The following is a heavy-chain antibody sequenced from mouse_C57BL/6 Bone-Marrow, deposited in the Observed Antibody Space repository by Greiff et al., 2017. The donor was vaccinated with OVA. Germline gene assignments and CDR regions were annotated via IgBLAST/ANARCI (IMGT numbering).Heavy chain of an antibody. CDR3: APYYGDAY. Sequence: QVHVKQPGAELVKPGASVKLSCKASGYTFTSYWMHWVKQRPGQGLEWIGMIHPNSGSTNYNEKFKSKATLTVDKSSSTAYMQLSSLTSEDSAVYYCAPYYGDAYWGQGTLVTVSA. D-gene: IGHD1-1*01. V-gene: IGHV1-64*01. J-gene: IGHJ3*01. CDR2: IHPNSGST. CDR1: GYTFTSYW.